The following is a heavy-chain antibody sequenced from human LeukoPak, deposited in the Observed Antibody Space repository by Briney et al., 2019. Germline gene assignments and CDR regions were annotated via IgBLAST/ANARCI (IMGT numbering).Heavy chain of an antibody. Sequence: GGSLRLSCAASGFTFSSYAMSWVRQAPGXXXEWVSAISGSGGSTYYADSVKGRFTISRDNSKNTLYLQMNSLRAEDTAVYYCAKDLRVVAGSNTTDYWGQGTLVTVSS. CDR1: GFTFSSYA. V-gene: IGHV3-23*01. D-gene: IGHD6-19*01. J-gene: IGHJ4*02. CDR2: ISGSGGST. CDR3: AKDLRVVAGSNTTDY.